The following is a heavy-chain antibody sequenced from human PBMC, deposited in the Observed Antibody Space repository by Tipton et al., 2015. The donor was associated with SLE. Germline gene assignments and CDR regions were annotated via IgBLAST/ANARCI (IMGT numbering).Heavy chain of an antibody. Sequence: TLSLTCTVSGGSINTNYWSWIRQPPGKGLEWIGYSHYSGSTNYNYFLKSRVTVSVDTSKNQLSLKLSSVTAADTAVYYCAGRYYDSSGYYYEDYWGQGTLVTVSS. CDR1: GGSINTNY. J-gene: IGHJ4*02. V-gene: IGHV4-59*01. CDR3: AGRYYDSSGYYYEDY. D-gene: IGHD3-22*01. CDR2: SHYSGST.